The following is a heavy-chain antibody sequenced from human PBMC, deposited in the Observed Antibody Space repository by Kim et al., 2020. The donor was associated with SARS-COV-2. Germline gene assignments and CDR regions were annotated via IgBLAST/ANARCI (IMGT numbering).Heavy chain of an antibody. D-gene: IGHD5-18*01. V-gene: IGHV3-23*01. J-gene: IGHJ4*02. CDR2: ISGSGGST. Sequence: GGSLRLSCVVSGFTISRYAMSWVRQAPGKGLEWDSVISGSGGSTYYADSVKGRFTISRDNSKNMLYLQMSSLRAEDTAVYYCATSERGYSYGHDYWGQGTLVTVSS. CDR1: GFTISRYA. CDR3: ATSERGYSYGHDY.